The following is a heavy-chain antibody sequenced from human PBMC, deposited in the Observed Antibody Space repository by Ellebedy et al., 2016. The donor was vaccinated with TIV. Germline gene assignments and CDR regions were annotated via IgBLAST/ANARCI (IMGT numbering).Heavy chain of an antibody. CDR1: GYSFPTYW. CDR3: ARRQIVASTWLKKRTGDGMDV. CDR2: IHPGDADT. Sequence: GESLKISCKGSGYSFPTYWIAWVRKMPGNGLQWKGIIHPGDADTRYSPSFQGQVTISADKSINTAYLQWSSLKASDTAMYYCARRQIVASTWLKKRTGDGMDVWGQGTTVIVSS. J-gene: IGHJ6*02. D-gene: IGHD5-12*01. V-gene: IGHV5-51*01.